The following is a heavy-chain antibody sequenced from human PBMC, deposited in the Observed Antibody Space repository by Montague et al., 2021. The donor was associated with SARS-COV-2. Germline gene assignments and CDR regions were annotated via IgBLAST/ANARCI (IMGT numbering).Heavy chain of an antibody. V-gene: IGHV6-1*01. CDR1: GDSVSSNGAT. CDR3: TSGREGNYNVMDV. Sequence: CAISGDSVSSNGATSNWLRHSPSRGLELLGRPYYRSKWYNDYAVSVRGRVTINPDTSKNQFSLQLNSVTPEDTAIYYCTSGREGNYNVMDVWGQGTTVTVSS. CDR2: PYYRSKWYN. J-gene: IGHJ6*02. D-gene: IGHD1-1*01.